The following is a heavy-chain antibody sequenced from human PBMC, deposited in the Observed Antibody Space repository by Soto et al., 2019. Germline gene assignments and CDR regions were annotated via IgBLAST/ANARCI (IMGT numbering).Heavy chain of an antibody. V-gene: IGHV3-48*01. CDR2: ISSSSSTI. CDR1: GFTFSTYS. CDR3: ASCSNHEVRTCPTDY. Sequence: GGSLRLSCAASGFTFSTYSMNWVRQAPGKGLEWVSYISSSSSTIFYTDSVKGRFTVSRDNAKNSLYLQMNSLRAEDTAVYYCASCSNHEVRTCPTDYWGQGSLVTVSS. D-gene: IGHD3-10*02. J-gene: IGHJ4*02.